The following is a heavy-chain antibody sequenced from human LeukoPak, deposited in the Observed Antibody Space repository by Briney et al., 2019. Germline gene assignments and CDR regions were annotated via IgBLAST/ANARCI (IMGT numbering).Heavy chain of an antibody. CDR3: ARTSPYSSGWYNWFDP. D-gene: IGHD6-19*01. CDR1: GYTFTSYG. CDR2: ISAYNGNT. Sequence: EASLKVSCKASGYTFTSYGISWVRQAPGQGLEWMGWISAYNGNTNYAQKLQGRVTMTTDTSTSTAYMELSSLRSEDTAVYYCARTSPYSSGWYNWFDPWGQGTLVTVSS. J-gene: IGHJ5*02. V-gene: IGHV1-18*01.